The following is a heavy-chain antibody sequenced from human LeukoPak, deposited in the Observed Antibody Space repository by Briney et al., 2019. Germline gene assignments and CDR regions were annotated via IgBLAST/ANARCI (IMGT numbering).Heavy chain of an antibody. V-gene: IGHV1-46*01. D-gene: IGHD3-9*01. CDR1: GYTFTSYD. CDR3: ARDYYDILTGYYRLDY. J-gene: IGHJ4*02. Sequence: ASVKVSCKASGYTFTSYDINWVRQATGQGLEWMGIINPSGGSTSYAQKLQGRVTMTTDTSTSTAYMELRSLRSDDTAVYYCARDYYDILTGYYRLDYWGQGTLVTVSS. CDR2: INPSGGST.